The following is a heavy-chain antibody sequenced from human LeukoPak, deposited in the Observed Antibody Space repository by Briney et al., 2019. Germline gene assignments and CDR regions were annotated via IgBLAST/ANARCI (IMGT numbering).Heavy chain of an antibody. CDR1: GFTFSSYS. CDR2: ISSSSSTI. Sequence: AGGSLRLSCAASGFTFSSYSMNWVRQAPGKGLEWVSYISSSSSTIYYADSVKGRFTISRDNAKKSLYVQMNSLRAEDTAVYYCARGTSRTSYYMDVWGKGTTVTVSS. J-gene: IGHJ6*03. CDR3: ARGTSRTSYYMDV. V-gene: IGHV3-48*04. D-gene: IGHD1-7*01.